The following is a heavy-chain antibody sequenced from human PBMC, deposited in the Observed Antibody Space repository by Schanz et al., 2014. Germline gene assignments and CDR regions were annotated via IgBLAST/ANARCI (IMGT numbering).Heavy chain of an antibody. CDR2: INGNGGIT. J-gene: IGHJ6*01. CDR3: VKDPDKYNWNDVEGMDV. CDR1: GFVFRTFA. D-gene: IGHD1-1*01. V-gene: IGHV3-23*04. Sequence: EVRLVESGGGLVQPGGSLRVSCAASGFVFRTFAMYWVRQAPGKGLEWVSAINGNGGITYYADPVKGRFTISRDNSKNTLYLQMKSLRVEDTAVYYCVKDPDKYNWNDVEGMDVWGPGTTVIVSS.